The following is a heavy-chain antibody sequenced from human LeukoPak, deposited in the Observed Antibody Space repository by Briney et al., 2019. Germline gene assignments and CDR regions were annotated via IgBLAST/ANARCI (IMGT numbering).Heavy chain of an antibody. J-gene: IGHJ4*02. Sequence: PSETLSLTCAVYGGSFSGYYWSWIRQPPGKGLEWVGEINHSGSTNYNPSLKSRVTISVDTSKNQFSLKLSSVTAADTAVYYCARIKTYCSSTSCPGVDYYDFWSGCFDYWGQGTLVTVSS. CDR1: GGSFSGYY. D-gene: IGHD3-3*01. CDR3: ARIKTYCSSTSCPGVDYYDFWSGCFDY. V-gene: IGHV4-34*01. CDR2: INHSGST.